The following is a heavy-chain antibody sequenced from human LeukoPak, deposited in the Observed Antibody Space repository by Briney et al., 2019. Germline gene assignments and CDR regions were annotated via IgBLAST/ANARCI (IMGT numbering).Heavy chain of an antibody. V-gene: IGHV4-38-2*02. CDR2: IYHSGST. CDR1: GYSISSAYY. J-gene: IGHJ3*02. Sequence: SETLSLTCIASGYSISSAYYWGWIRQPPGKGLEWIGNIYHSGSTYYNPSLKSRVTISVDTSKNQFSLKLSSVTAADTAVYYCASYGWYRSRDAIDIWGQGTMVTVSS. CDR3: ASYGWYRSRDAIDI. D-gene: IGHD6-19*01.